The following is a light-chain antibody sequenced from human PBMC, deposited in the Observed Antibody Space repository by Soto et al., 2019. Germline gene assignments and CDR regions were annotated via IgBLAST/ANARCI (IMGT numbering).Light chain of an antibody. CDR2: GAS. V-gene: IGKV3-20*01. CDR3: QQGGSSPFWT. CDR1: QSVSSIS. J-gene: IGKJ1*01. Sequence: EIVLMQSPGTLCLSPGERATLSCRASQSVSSISLAWYQQKPGQAPRLLIYGASSRAAGIPDRFSGSGSGTDFTLTISRLEPEDFAVYYCQQGGSSPFWTF.